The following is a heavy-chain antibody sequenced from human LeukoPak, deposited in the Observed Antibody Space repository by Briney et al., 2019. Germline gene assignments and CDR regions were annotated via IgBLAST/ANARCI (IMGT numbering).Heavy chain of an antibody. J-gene: IGHJ4*02. CDR1: GFTFSNYW. CDR3: ARRRTIGDYDY. CDR2: ISSDGSSA. Sequence: GGSLRLSCAASGFTFSNYWMHWVRQAPGKGLVWASRISSDGSSADYADSVKGRFTISRDNAKNTLYLQMNSLRVEDTAVHYCARRRTIGDYDYWGQGTLVTVSS. V-gene: IGHV3-74*01. D-gene: IGHD3-16*01.